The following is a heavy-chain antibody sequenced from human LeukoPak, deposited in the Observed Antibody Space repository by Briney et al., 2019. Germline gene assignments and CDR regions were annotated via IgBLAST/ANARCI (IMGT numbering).Heavy chain of an antibody. CDR1: GFTVSSNS. V-gene: IGHV3-53*01. CDR3: ARRAGDYSHPYDY. J-gene: IGHJ4*02. D-gene: IGHD3-22*01. CDR2: IYTTGRT. Sequence: GSLRLSCTVSGFTVSSNSMSWVRQAPGKGLEWVSFIYTTGRTHNSDSVKGRFTISRDSSKNTLYLQMNSLRAEDTAVYYCARRAGDYSHPYDYWGQGTLVTVSS.